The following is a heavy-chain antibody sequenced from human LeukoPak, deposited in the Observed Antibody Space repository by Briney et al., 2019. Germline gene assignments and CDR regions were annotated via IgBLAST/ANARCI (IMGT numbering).Heavy chain of an antibody. V-gene: IGHV4-39*01. CDR2: IYYSGST. Sequence: SETLSLTCTVSGGSISSSSYYWGWLRQPPGKGLEWIGSIYYSGSTYYNPSLKSRVTIFVDTSKNQFSLKLSSVTAADTAVYYCARQVGGWYDAFDIWGQGTMVTVSS. D-gene: IGHD6-19*01. J-gene: IGHJ3*02. CDR3: ARQVGGWYDAFDI. CDR1: GGSISSSSYY.